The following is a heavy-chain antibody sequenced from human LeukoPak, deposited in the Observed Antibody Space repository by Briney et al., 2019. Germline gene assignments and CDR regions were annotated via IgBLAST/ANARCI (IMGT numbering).Heavy chain of an antibody. J-gene: IGHJ3*02. V-gene: IGHV3-21*01. CDR2: ISSSSSYI. CDR1: GFTFSSYS. CDR3: ARDNWGSAAFDI. D-gene: IGHD7-27*01. Sequence: GGSLRLSCAASGFTFSSYSMNWVRQAPGKGLEWVSSISSSSSYIYYADSVKGRFTISRDNAKNSLYLQMNSLRAEDTAVYYCARDNWGSAAFDIWGQGTMVTVSS.